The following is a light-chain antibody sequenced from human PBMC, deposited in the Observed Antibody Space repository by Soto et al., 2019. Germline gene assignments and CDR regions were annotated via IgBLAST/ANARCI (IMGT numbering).Light chain of an antibody. V-gene: IGKV3-15*01. CDR2: FAS. J-gene: IGKJ4*01. Sequence: EIVMTQSPATLSVSPGEKATLSCRASQSLNNNLAWYQQKPGQGPRLLIYFASTRATGIPARFSGSGSGTEFSLTISSLQSEDFAIYDCQQYSAWPLTFGGGTKVETK. CDR3: QQYSAWPLT. CDR1: QSLNNN.